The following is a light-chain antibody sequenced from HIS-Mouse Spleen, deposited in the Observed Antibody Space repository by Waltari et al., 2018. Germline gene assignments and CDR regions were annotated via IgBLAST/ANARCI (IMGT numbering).Light chain of an antibody. J-gene: IGLJ2*01. CDR2: LNIDGSH. Sequence: QLVLTQSPSASAFLGASVKLTCTLSSGHSSYAIAAHHQQPEKGPRYLMKLNIDGSHSKGDGIPDRFSGSSSGAERYLTISSLQSEDEADYYCQTWGTGILVVFGGGTKLTVL. CDR3: QTWGTGILVV. V-gene: IGLV4-69*01. CDR1: SGHSSYA.